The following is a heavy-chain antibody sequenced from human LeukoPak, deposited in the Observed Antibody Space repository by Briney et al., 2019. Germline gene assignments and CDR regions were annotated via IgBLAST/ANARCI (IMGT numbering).Heavy chain of an antibody. Sequence: ASVKVSCKASGGTFSSYAISWVRQAPGQGLEWMGGIIPIFGTANYAQKFQGRATITADESTSTAYMELSSLRSEDTAVYYCARGMVAAYVPFDYWGQGTLVTVSS. J-gene: IGHJ4*02. CDR3: ARGMVAAYVPFDY. CDR2: IIPIFGTA. D-gene: IGHD4/OR15-4a*01. V-gene: IGHV1-69*13. CDR1: GGTFSSYA.